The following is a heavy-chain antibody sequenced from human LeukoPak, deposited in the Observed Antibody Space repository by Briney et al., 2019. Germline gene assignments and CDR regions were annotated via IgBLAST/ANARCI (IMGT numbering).Heavy chain of an antibody. J-gene: IGHJ3*02. CDR1: GGSISSDY. D-gene: IGHD4-17*01. CDR3: ARDLVTVTKGFDI. V-gene: IGHV4-59*01. Sequence: SETLSLTCTVSGGSISSDYWSWIRQPPGKGLEWIGYIHYSGGTNYTPSLKSRVTISIDTSKNQFSLKLTSVTAADTAVYYCARDLVTVTKGFDIWGQGTMVSVSS. CDR2: IHYSGGT.